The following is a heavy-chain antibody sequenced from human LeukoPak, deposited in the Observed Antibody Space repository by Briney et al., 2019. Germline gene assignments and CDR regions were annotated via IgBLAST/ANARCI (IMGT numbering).Heavy chain of an antibody. V-gene: IGHV4-59*01. CDR2: IYYSGST. D-gene: IGHD2/OR15-2a*01. J-gene: IGHJ6*02. Sequence: SETLSLTCTVSGGSISSYYWSWIRQPPGKGLEWIGYIYYSGSTNYNPSLKSRVTISVDPSKNQFSLKLSSVTAADTAVYYCARGLSATIMDVWGQGTTVTVSS. CDR1: GGSISSYY. CDR3: ARGLSATIMDV.